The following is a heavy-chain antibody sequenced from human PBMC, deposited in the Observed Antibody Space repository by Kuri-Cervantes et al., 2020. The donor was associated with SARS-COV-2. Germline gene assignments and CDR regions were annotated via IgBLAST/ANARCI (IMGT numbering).Heavy chain of an antibody. Sequence: GESLKISCAASGFTFSSYAMHWVRQAPGKGLEWVAVVWYDGSNKYYADSVKGRFTISRDNSRNTLYLQMRSLRTEDTAFYYCAKDRVGVLDSWGQGTLVTVSS. CDR2: VWYDGSNK. CDR1: GFTFSSYA. J-gene: IGHJ4*02. D-gene: IGHD2-8*01. V-gene: IGHV3-30*02. CDR3: AKDRVGVLDS.